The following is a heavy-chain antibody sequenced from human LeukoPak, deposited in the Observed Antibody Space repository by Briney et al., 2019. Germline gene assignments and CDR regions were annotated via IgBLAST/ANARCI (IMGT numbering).Heavy chain of an antibody. V-gene: IGHV1-46*01. CDR2: INPSGGST. J-gene: IGHJ6*02. D-gene: IGHD2-2*01. CDR3: ATDPAKFAYGMDV. CDR1: GYTFTSYY. Sequence: ASVKVSCKASGYTFTSYYMHWVRQAPGQGLEWMGIINPSGGSTSYAQKFQGRVTMTEDTSTDTAYMELSSLRPEDTAVYYCATDPAKFAYGMDVWGQGTTVTVSS.